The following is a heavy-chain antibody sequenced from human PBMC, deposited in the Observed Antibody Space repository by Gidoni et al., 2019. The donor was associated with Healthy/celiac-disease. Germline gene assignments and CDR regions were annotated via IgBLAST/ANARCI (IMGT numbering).Heavy chain of an antibody. Sequence: ELQLLESWGGLVQPGWSLLLACSASGFSFSSYWMHWVRQAPWKGLVLVSRINSDGSSTSYADSVNGRFTISRDNAKKTLYLQMNSLRAEDTAVYYCASSPDTAMVHSVGGQGTTVTVSS. J-gene: IGHJ6*02. CDR1: GFSFSSYW. CDR2: INSDGSST. D-gene: IGHD5-18*01. CDR3: ASSPDTAMVHSV. V-gene: IGHV3-74*01.